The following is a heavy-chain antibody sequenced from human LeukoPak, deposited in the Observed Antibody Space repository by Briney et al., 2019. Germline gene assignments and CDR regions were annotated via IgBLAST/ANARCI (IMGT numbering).Heavy chain of an antibody. V-gene: IGHV3-7*01. CDR2: IKQDGSEK. J-gene: IGHJ4*02. Sequence: GGSLRLSCAASGFTFSSYWMSWVRQAPGKGLEWVANIKQDGSEKYYVDSVKGRSTISRDNAKNSLYLQMNSLRAEDTAVYYCARDPTTYYDFWSGYYVPSTSLWGQGTLVTVSS. CDR3: ARDPTTYYDFWSGYYVPSTSL. CDR1: GFTFSSYW. D-gene: IGHD3-3*01.